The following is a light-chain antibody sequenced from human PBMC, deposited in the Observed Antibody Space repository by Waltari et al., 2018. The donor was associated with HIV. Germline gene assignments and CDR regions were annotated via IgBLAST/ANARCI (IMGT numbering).Light chain of an antibody. Sequence: DIRMTQSPSSVSASVGDTVTITCRASQPINSFLAWYQSKAGGVPGLLVYRASRLQSGVPYRFSGSGSAIDFSLSIARLQTEDAAVYYCQQASNFPHTFGGGTRVEI. CDR3: QQASNFPHT. J-gene: IGKJ4*01. V-gene: IGKV1-12*01. CDR2: RAS. CDR1: QPINSF.